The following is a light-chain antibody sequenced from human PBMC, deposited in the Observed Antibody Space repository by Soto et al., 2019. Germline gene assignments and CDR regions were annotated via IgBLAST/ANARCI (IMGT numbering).Light chain of an antibody. CDR1: QTISSW. Sequence: DIQMTQSPSTLSGSVGARVRITCRASQTISSWLAWYQQKPGKAPKLLMYKASTLKSGVPARFSGSGSGTEFTLTISSLQPEDFAIYYCQHYNGYSGAFGQGTKVDIK. J-gene: IGKJ1*01. CDR2: KAS. CDR3: QHYNGYSGA. V-gene: IGKV1-5*03.